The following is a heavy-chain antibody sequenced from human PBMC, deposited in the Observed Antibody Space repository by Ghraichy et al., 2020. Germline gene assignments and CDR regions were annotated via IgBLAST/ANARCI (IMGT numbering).Heavy chain of an antibody. V-gene: IGHV4-34*01. CDR3: ARLIAAADAFDI. CDR2: INHSGST. J-gene: IGHJ3*02. CDR1: GGSFSGHY. D-gene: IGHD6-13*01. Sequence: SETLSLTCAVYGGSFSGHYWSWIRQPPGKGLEWIGEINHSGSTNYNPSLKSRVTISVDTSKNQFSLKLSSVTAADTAVYYCARLIAAADAFDIWGQGTMVTVSS.